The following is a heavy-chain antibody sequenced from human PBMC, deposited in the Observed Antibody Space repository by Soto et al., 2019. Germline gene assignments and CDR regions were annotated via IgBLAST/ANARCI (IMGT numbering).Heavy chain of an antibody. CDR3: AHENYYGSGSDAFDI. J-gene: IGHJ3*02. Sequence: QITLKESGPTLVKPTQTLTLTCTFSGFSLSTSGVGVGWIRQPPGKALEWLALIYWDDDKRYSPSLKSRLTITKDTSKNQVVLTMTNMDPVDTATYYCAHENYYGSGSDAFDIWGQGTMVTISS. D-gene: IGHD3-10*01. CDR2: IYWDDDK. V-gene: IGHV2-5*02. CDR1: GFSLSTSGVG.